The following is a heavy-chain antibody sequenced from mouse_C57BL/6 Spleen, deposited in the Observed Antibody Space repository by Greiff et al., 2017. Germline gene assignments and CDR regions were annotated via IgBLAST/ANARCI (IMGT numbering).Heavy chain of an antibody. J-gene: IGHJ3*01. CDR3: ARGGDGYYTWFAY. Sequence: QVQLQQSGAELVKPGASVKISCKASGYAFSSYWMNWVKQRPGKGLEWIGQIYPGDGDTNYNGKFKGKATLTADKSSSTAYMQLSSLTSEDSAVYFCARGGDGYYTWFAYWGQGTLVTVSA. D-gene: IGHD2-3*01. V-gene: IGHV1-80*01. CDR2: IYPGDGDT. CDR1: GYAFSSYW.